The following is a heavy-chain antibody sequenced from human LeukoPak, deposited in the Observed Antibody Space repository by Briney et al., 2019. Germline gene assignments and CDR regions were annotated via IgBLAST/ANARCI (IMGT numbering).Heavy chain of an antibody. CDR2: ISGNGGST. D-gene: IGHD3-10*01. Sequence: GGSLRLSCSASGFTFSSYAMHWVRQAPGKGLEYVSAISGNGGSTYYADSVKGRFTISGDNSKNTLYLQMSSLRAEDTAVYYCVKDTYGSGSYYNPGGYFDYWGQGTLVTVSS. J-gene: IGHJ4*02. V-gene: IGHV3-64D*06. CDR1: GFTFSSYA. CDR3: VKDTYGSGSYYNPGGYFDY.